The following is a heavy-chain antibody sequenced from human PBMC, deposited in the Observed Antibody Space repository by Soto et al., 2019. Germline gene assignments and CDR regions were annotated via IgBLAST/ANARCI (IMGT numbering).Heavy chain of an antibody. CDR3: ARDKYYGSGSYLSYYFYGMDV. CDR2: IWYDGSNK. D-gene: IGHD3-10*01. J-gene: IGHJ6*02. CDR1: GFTFSSYG. Sequence: GGSLRLSCAASGFTFSSYGMHWVRQAPGKGLEWVAVIWYDGSNKYYADSVKGRFTISRDNSKNTLYLQMNSLRAEDTAVYYCARDKYYGSGSYLSYYFYGMDVWGQGTTVTVSS. V-gene: IGHV3-33*01.